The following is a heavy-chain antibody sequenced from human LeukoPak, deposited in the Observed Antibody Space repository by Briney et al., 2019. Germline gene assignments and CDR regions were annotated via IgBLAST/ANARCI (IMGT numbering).Heavy chain of an antibody. CDR3: TTGDILTGYHY. V-gene: IGHV3-15*01. J-gene: IGHJ4*02. CDR2: IKSKTDGGTT. D-gene: IGHD3-9*01. CDR1: GLNFINAW. Sequence: GGSLRLSCATSGLNFINAWMSWVRQAPGKGLEWVGRIKSKTDGGTTDYAAPVKGRFTISRDDSKNTLYLQMNSLKTEDTAVYYCTTGDILTGYHYWGQGTLVTVSS.